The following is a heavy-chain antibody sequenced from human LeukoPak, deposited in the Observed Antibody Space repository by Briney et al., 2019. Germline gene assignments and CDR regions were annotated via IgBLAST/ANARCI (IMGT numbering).Heavy chain of an antibody. J-gene: IGHJ6*03. V-gene: IGHV3-49*04. Sequence: GGSLRLSCTASGFTFGDYAMSWVRQAPGKGLEWVGFIRSKAYGGTTEYAASVKGRFTISRDDSKSIAYLQMNSLKTEDTAVYYCTRDKASYCSSTSCYTDYYYYYMDVWGEGTTVTVSS. D-gene: IGHD2-2*02. CDR1: GFTFGDYA. CDR3: TRDKASYCSSTSCYTDYYYYYMDV. CDR2: IRSKAYGGTT.